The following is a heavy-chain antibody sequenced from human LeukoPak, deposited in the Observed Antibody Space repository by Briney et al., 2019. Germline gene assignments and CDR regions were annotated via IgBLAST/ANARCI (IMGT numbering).Heavy chain of an antibody. Sequence: GGSLRLSCAASGFTFSSYEMNWVRQAPGKGLEWVSYISSSGSTIYYADSVKGRFTISRDNAKNTVYLQMNSLRAEDTAVYYCVRDWGYDSSGYWQKYFDTWGQGTLVTVSS. CDR1: GFTFSSYE. V-gene: IGHV3-48*03. CDR2: ISSSGSTI. J-gene: IGHJ4*02. CDR3: VRDWGYDSSGYWQKYFDT. D-gene: IGHD3-22*01.